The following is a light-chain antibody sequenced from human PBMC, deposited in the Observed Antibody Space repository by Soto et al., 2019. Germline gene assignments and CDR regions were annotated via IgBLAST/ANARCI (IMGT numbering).Light chain of an antibody. CDR3: QQLNSYPYT. CDR1: QGIASF. CDR2: SAT. Sequence: DIPLTQSPSFLAASVGDRVTITCRASQGIASFLAWYQQKPGKAPKLLIYSATTLQTRVSSRFSGSRSGPEFTLTISSLQPEDFATYYCQQLNSYPYTFAQGTKLEIK. V-gene: IGKV1-9*01. J-gene: IGKJ2*01.